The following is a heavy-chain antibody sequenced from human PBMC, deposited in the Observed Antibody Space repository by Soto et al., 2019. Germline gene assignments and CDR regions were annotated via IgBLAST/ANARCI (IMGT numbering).Heavy chain of an antibody. CDR1: VFTFSSYT. V-gene: IGHV3-30*01. Sequence: QVQLVESGVGVVQPGRSLRLSCTGSVFTFSSYTMHWVRQAPGKGLEWVALISFDSSNKYYADYVKGRFSISRDNSKNTLFLQMDSLRPDDTAVYYCARDRLRLGELSLIGYFDYWGQGNLVTVSS. D-gene: IGHD3-16*02. CDR3: ARDRLRLGELSLIGYFDY. J-gene: IGHJ4*02. CDR2: ISFDSSNK.